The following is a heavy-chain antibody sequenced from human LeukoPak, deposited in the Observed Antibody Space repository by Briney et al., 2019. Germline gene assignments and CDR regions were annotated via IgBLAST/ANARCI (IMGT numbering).Heavy chain of an antibody. V-gene: IGHV1-18*01. D-gene: IGHD6-13*01. CDR2: ISGYNGDT. CDR1: GYTFTSYG. Sequence: ASVKVSCKASGYTFTSYGISWVRQAPGQGLEWMGWISGYNGDTHYAQNLQGRVTMTTDTSTTTAYMELRSLRSDDTAVYYCARNPAQQLSQGKWFDPWDQGTLVTVSS. J-gene: IGHJ5*02. CDR3: ARNPAQQLSQGKWFDP.